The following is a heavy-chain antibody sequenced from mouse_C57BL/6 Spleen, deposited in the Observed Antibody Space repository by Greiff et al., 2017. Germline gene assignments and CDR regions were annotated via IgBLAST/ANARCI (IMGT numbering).Heavy chain of an antibody. CDR2: ISSGSSTI. CDR3: ARRIYYDYDYFDY. J-gene: IGHJ2*01. CDR1: GFTFSDYG. Sequence: EVKLMESGGGLVKPGGSLKLSCAASGFTFSDYGMHWVRQAPEKGLEWVAYISSGSSTIYYADTVKGRFTISRDNAKNTLFLQMTSLRSEDTAMYYCARRIYYDYDYFDYWGQGTTLTVSS. D-gene: IGHD2-4*01. V-gene: IGHV5-17*01.